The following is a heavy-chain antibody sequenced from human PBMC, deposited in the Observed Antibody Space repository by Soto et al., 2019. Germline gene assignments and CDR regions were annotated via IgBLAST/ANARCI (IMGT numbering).Heavy chain of an antibody. CDR1: GFTFSSYA. CDR3: AKYDRYCSGGSCYSDYFDY. D-gene: IGHD2-15*01. Sequence: GGCLRLSCAASGFTFSSYAMGWVRQAPGKGLEWVSAISGSGGSTYYADSVKGRFTISRDNSKNTLYLQMNSLRAEDTAVYYCAKYDRYCSGGSCYSDYFDYWGQGTLVTVSS. CDR2: ISGSGGST. J-gene: IGHJ4*02. V-gene: IGHV3-23*01.